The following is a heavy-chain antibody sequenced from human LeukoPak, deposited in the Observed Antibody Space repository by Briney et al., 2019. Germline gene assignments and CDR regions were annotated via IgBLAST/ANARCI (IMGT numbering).Heavy chain of an antibody. CDR1: GGSISYHY. CDR2: IYYSGSS. J-gene: IGHJ4*02. Sequence: SETLSLTCTVSGGSISYHYWSWIRQSPGKGLEWIGSIYYSGSSNYNPSLKSRVTISVDTSKNQFSLKLSSVTAADTAVYYCARVSSGWHFDYWGQGTLVTVSS. V-gene: IGHV4-59*11. D-gene: IGHD6-19*01. CDR3: ARVSSGWHFDY.